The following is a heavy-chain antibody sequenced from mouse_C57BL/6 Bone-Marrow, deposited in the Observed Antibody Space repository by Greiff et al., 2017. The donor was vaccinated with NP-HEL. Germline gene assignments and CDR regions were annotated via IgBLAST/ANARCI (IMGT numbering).Heavy chain of an antibody. CDR3: AREGNYGDY. CDR1: GFTFSSYA. Sequence: EVQGVESGGGLVKPGGSLKLSCAASGFTFSSYAMSWVRQTPEKRLEWVATISDGGSYTYYPDNVKGRFTISRDNAKNNLYLQMSHLKSEDTAMYYCAREGNYGDYWGQGTTLTVSS. J-gene: IGHJ2*01. CDR2: ISDGGSYT. D-gene: IGHD2-1*01. V-gene: IGHV5-4*01.